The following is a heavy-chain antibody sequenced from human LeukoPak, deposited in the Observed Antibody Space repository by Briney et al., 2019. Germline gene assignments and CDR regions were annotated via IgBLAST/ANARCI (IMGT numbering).Heavy chain of an antibody. CDR1: GGSFSGYY. V-gene: IGHV4-34*01. D-gene: IGHD5/OR15-5a*01. CDR2: INHSGST. J-gene: IGHJ4*02. Sequence: PSDTLSLTCAVYGGSFSGYYWSWIRQPPGKGLEWIGEINHSGSTNYNPSLKSRVTISVDTSKNQLSLKLSSVTAADTAVYYCARGVYGSYYFDYWGQGTLVTVSS. CDR3: ARGVYGSYYFDY.